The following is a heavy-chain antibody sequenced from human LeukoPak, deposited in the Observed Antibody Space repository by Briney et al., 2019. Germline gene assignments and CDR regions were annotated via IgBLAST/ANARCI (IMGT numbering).Heavy chain of an antibody. CDR3: ARSRVRGHFDY. CDR2: IYYSGST. J-gene: IGHJ4*02. Sequence: SETLSLTCTVSGGSISSSSYYWGWIRQPPGKGLEWIGSIYYSGSTYYNPSLKSRVTISVDTSKNQFSLKLSSVTAADTAVYYCARSRVRGHFDYWGQGTLVTVSS. CDR1: GGSISSSSYY. V-gene: IGHV4-39*01. D-gene: IGHD3-10*01.